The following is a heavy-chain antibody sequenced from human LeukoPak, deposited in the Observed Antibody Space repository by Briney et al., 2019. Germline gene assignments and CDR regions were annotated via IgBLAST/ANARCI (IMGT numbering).Heavy chain of an antibody. CDR3: ARDLWFGEFPYYFDQ. Sequence: GGSLRLSCAASGFTFSSYWMSWVRQAPGKGLEWVAHIKHDGSDKYYVDSVKGRFTISRDNAKNSLYLQMNSLRAEDTAMYYCARDLWFGEFPYYFDQWGQGTLVTVSS. J-gene: IGHJ4*02. CDR1: GFTFSSYW. V-gene: IGHV3-7*01. CDR2: IKHDGSDK. D-gene: IGHD3-10*01.